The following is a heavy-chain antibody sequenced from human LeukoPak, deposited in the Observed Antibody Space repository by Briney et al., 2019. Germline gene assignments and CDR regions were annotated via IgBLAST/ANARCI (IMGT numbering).Heavy chain of an antibody. CDR3: ARDLGGYGSVRGQYFQH. Sequence: GGSLRLSCAASGFTFSIYALHWVRQAPGKGLEWVAVISYDGSNKYYADSVKGRFTISRDNTNNTLYLQMNSLRAEDTAVYYCARDLGGYGSVRGQYFQHWGQGTLVTVSS. D-gene: IGHD3-10*01. CDR1: GFTFSIYA. V-gene: IGHV3-30-3*01. CDR2: ISYDGSNK. J-gene: IGHJ1*01.